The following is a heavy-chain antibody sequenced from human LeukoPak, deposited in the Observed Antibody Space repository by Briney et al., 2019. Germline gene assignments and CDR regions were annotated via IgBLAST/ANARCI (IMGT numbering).Heavy chain of an antibody. D-gene: IGHD6-19*01. CDR3: AGSIAVAGTIDY. CDR1: GFTFSSYG. J-gene: IGHJ4*02. CDR2: MWYDGSNK. V-gene: IGHV3-33*01. Sequence: PGGSLRLSCAASGFTFSSYGMHWVRQAPGKGLEWVAVMWYDGSNKYYADSVKGRFTISRDNSKNTLYLQMNSLRAEDTAVYYCAGSIAVAGTIDYWGQGTLVTVSS.